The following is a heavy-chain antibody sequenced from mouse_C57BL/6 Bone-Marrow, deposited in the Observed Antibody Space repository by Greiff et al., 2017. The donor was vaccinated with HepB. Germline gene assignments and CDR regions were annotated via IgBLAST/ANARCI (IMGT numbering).Heavy chain of an antibody. CDR2: IDPSDSYT. CDR3: DYDYDWFAY. V-gene: IGHV1-59*01. CDR1: GYTFTSYW. Sequence: QVQLQQPGAELVRPGTSVKLSCKASGYTFTSYWMHWVKQRPGQGLEWIGVIDPSDSYTNYNQKFKGKATLTVDTSSSTAYMQLSSLTSEDSAVYDCDYDYDWFAYWGQGTLVTVSA. D-gene: IGHD2-4*01. J-gene: IGHJ3*01.